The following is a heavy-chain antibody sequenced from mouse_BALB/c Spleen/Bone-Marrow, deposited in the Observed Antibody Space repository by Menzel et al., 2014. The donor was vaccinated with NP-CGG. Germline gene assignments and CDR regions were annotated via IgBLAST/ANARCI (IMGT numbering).Heavy chain of an antibody. CDR1: GYTFSSYW. Sequence: SGAELMKTGASVKISCKATGYTFSSYWIEWVKQRPGHGLEWIGEILPGSGSTNYNEKFKGKATFTADTSSNTAYMQLSSLTSEDSAVYYCAREDGLWYFDVWGAGTTVTVSS. CDR2: ILPGSGST. CDR3: AREDGLWYFDV. V-gene: IGHV1-9*01. J-gene: IGHJ1*01. D-gene: IGHD1-1*01.